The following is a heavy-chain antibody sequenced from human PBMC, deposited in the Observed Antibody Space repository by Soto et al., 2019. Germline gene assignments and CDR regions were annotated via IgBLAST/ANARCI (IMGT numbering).Heavy chain of an antibody. V-gene: IGHV5-10-1*01. CDR2: IDPSDSYT. Sequence: GEPLKISCNGSGYSFTSYWISWGRQMPGKGLEWMGRIDPSDSYTNYSPSFQGHVTISADKSISTAYLQWSSLKASDTAMYYCARHRWFTGDFVVDYSDYWGQGTLVTVSS. CDR3: ARHRWFTGDFVVDYSDY. CDR1: GYSFTSYW. D-gene: IGHD7-27*01. J-gene: IGHJ4*02.